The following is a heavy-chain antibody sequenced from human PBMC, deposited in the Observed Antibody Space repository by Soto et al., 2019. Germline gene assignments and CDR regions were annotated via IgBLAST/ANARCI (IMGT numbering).Heavy chain of an antibody. CDR3: ARGSYGEGYSVDY. Sequence: PGGSLRLSCAASGFTFSSYAMHWVRQAPGKGLEWVAVISYDGSNKYYADSVKGRFTISRDNSKNTLYLQMNNLRAEDTAVYYCARGSYGEGYSVDYWGQGTLVTVSS. J-gene: IGHJ4*02. D-gene: IGHD5-18*01. V-gene: IGHV3-30-3*01. CDR1: GFTFSSYA. CDR2: ISYDGSNK.